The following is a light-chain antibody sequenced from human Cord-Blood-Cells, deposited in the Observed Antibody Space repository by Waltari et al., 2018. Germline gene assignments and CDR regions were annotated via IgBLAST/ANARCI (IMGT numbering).Light chain of an antibody. CDR2: GAS. CDR3: QQYNNWPPDT. Sequence: EIVMTQSPATLSVSPGERATLSCRASQSVSSNLAWYQQKPAQAPRLLIYGASTRPTGIPARFSGSGSGTEFTLTISSLQSEDFAVDYCQQYNNWPPDTFGPGTKVDIK. V-gene: IGKV3-15*01. CDR1: QSVSSN. J-gene: IGKJ3*01.